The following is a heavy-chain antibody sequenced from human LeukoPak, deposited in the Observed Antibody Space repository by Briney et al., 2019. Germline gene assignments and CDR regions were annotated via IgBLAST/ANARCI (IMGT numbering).Heavy chain of an antibody. Sequence: ASVKLSCKASGYTFNTYYMHWVRQAPGQGLEWMGWINTNTGKPTYAQGFTGRFVFSLDSSVSTAYLQINSLNAEGTAVYYCARAASLDYWGQGTLVTVSS. CDR1: GYTFNTYY. CDR3: ARAASLDY. V-gene: IGHV7-4-1*02. J-gene: IGHJ4*02. CDR2: INTNTGKP. D-gene: IGHD2-2*01.